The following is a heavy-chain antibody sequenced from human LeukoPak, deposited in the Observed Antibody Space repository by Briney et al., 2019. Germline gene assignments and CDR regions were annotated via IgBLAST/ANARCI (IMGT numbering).Heavy chain of an antibody. D-gene: IGHD3-10*01. CDR3: ATGMVRGVMAGMDV. CDR1: GYTLTELS. CDR2: FDPEDGET. Sequence: ASVKVSCKVSGYTLTELSMHWVRQAPGKGLEWMGGFDPEDGETIYAQKFQGRVTMTEDTSTDTAYMELSSLRSEDTAVYYCATGMVRGVMAGMDVWGQGTTVTVSS. J-gene: IGHJ6*02. V-gene: IGHV1-24*01.